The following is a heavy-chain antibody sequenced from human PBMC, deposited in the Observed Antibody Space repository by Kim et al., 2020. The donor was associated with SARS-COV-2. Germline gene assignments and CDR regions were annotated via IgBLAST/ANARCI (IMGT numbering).Heavy chain of an antibody. CDR2: ISYDGSNK. CDR3: ARGHGRVDYYYGMDV. Sequence: GGSLRLSCAASGFTFSSYAMHWVRQAPGKGLEWVAVISYDGSNKYYADSVKGRFTISRDNSKNTLYLQMNSLRAEDTAVYYCARGHGRVDYYYGMDVWGQGTTVTVSS. V-gene: IGHV3-30*04. D-gene: IGHD2-2*01. CDR1: GFTFSSYA. J-gene: IGHJ6*02.